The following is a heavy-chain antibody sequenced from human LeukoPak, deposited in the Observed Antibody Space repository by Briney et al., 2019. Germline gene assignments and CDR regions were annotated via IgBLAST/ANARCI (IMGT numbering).Heavy chain of an antibody. J-gene: IGHJ6*03. V-gene: IGHV3-21*01. D-gene: IGHD3-9*01. CDR1: GFTFSSYS. Sequence: GGSLRLSCAASGFTFSSYSMNWVRQAPGKGLEWVSSISSSSSYIYYADSVKGRFTISRDNAKNSPYLQMNSLRAEDTAVYYCARDTPVYFRSPSYYFLDVWGKGTTVTVSS. CDR2: ISSSSSYI. CDR3: ARDTPVYFRSPSYYFLDV.